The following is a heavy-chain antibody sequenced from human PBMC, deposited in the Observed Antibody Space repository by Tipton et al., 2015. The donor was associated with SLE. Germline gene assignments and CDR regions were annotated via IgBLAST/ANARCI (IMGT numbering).Heavy chain of an antibody. CDR3: ARDLVEWELRGHDAFNI. V-gene: IGHV4-39*07. D-gene: IGHD1-26*01. J-gene: IGHJ3*02. CDR1: GGSISSSSYY. Sequence: TLSLTCTVSGGSISSSSYYWGSSRQPPGKWLEGIGGIYYSGGTYSNPSLKSRVTISVDTSKNQFSLKLSSVTAADTAVYYCARDLVEWELRGHDAFNIWGQGTMVTVS. CDR2: IYYSGGT.